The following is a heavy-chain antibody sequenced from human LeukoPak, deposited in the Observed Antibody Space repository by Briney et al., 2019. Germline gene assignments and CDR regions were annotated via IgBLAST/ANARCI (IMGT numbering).Heavy chain of an antibody. D-gene: IGHD3-9*01. CDR2: IRYDGSNK. V-gene: IGHV3-30*02. Sequence: GGSLRLSCAASGCTFSSYGMHWVRQAPGKGLEWVAFIRYDGSNKYYADSVKGRFTISRDNSKNTLYLQMNSLRAEDTAVYYCARDPYYDILTGYVDYWGQGTLVTVSS. CDR1: GCTFSSYG. CDR3: ARDPYYDILTGYVDY. J-gene: IGHJ4*02.